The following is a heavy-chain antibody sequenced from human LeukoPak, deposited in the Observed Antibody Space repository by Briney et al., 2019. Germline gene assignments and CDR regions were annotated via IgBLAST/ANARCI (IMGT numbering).Heavy chain of an antibody. V-gene: IGHV1-46*01. CDR1: GYTFTSYY. J-gene: IGHJ5*02. CDR3: IWGDSSGYIGP. Sequence: GASVKVSCKASGYTFTSYYMHWVRRAPGQGLEWMGIINPSGGSTSYAQKFQGRVTMTRDTSTSTVYMELSSLSSEDTAVYYCIWGDSSGYIGPWGQGTLVTVSS. CDR2: INPSGGST. D-gene: IGHD3-22*01.